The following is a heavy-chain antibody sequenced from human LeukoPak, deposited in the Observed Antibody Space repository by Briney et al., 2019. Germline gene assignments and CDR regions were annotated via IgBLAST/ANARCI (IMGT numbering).Heavy chain of an antibody. Sequence: SETLSLTCTVSGGSIGSYYWSWIRQPAGKGLEWIGRIYSSGGTVYNPSLKSRVTMSVDTSKNQFSLKLSSVTAPDTAVYYCARGVFFYDTSGRGYYFDYWGQGTLVTVPS. CDR3: ARGVFFYDTSGRGYYFDY. V-gene: IGHV4-4*07. J-gene: IGHJ4*02. CDR1: GGSIGSYY. D-gene: IGHD3-22*01. CDR2: IYSSGGT.